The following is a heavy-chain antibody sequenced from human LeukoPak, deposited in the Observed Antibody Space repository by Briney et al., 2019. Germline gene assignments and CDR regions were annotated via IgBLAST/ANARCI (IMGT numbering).Heavy chain of an antibody. Sequence: GRSLRLFCAASGSTFDDYAMHWVRQAPGKGLEWVSGISWNSGSIGYADSVKGRFTISGDNAKNSLYLQMNSLRAEDTALYYCAKSRYCSSTSCYLPQTDFDYWGQGTLVTVSS. J-gene: IGHJ4*02. V-gene: IGHV3-9*01. CDR3: AKSRYCSSTSCYLPQTDFDY. CDR2: ISWNSGSI. CDR1: GSTFDDYA. D-gene: IGHD2-2*01.